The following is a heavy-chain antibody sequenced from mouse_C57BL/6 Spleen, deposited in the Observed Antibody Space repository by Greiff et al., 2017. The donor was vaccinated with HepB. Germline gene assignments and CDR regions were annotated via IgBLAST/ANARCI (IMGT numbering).Heavy chain of an antibody. Sequence: VQVVESGPELVKPGASVKISCKASGYTFTDYYINWVKQRPGQGLEWIGWIYPGSGNTKYNEKFKGKATLTVDTSSSTAYMQLSSLTSEDSAVYFCARRGGSSYEGYYFDYWGQGTTLTVSS. CDR3: ARRGGSSYEGYYFDY. CDR1: GYTFTDYY. J-gene: IGHJ2*01. CDR2: IYPGSGNT. V-gene: IGHV1-84*01. D-gene: IGHD1-1*01.